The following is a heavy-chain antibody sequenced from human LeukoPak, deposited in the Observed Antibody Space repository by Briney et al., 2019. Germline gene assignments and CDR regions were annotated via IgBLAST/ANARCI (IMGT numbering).Heavy chain of an antibody. CDR3: ARGLGGYDPRNYYFDY. CDR2: ISYDGSEK. J-gene: IGHJ4*02. CDR1: GFTFSSFA. Sequence: PGRSLRLSCAASGFTFSSFAMHWVRQAPGKGLEWVAVISYDGSEKYYGDSVKGRFTISRDNSKKTLYLQMNSLRAEDTAVYYCARGLGGYDPRNYYFDYWGQGALVSVSS. D-gene: IGHD5-12*01. V-gene: IGHV3-30*04.